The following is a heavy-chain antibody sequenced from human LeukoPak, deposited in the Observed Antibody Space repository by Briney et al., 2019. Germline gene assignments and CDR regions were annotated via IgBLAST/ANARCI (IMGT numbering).Heavy chain of an antibody. Sequence: GASVKVSCKASGYTFTSYYMHWVRPAPGQGLEWMGIINPSGGSTSYAQKFQGRVTMTRDASTSTVYMERSSLRSEDTPVYYCTRPRSPTYYYDSSGYFDHWGQGTLVTVSS. V-gene: IGHV1-46*01. CDR2: INPSGGST. CDR1: GYTFTSYY. D-gene: IGHD3-22*01. CDR3: TRPRSPTYYYDSSGYFDH. J-gene: IGHJ4*02.